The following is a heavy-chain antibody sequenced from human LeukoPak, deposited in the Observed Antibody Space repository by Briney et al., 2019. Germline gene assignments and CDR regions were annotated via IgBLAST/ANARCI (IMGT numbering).Heavy chain of an antibody. Sequence: PGGSLRLSCAASGFTFSSYAMSWVRQAPGKGLEWVSTISGSGGSTYYADSVKGRFTISRDNSKNTLYLQMNSLRAEDTAVYYCAKDRLLHSSYASSPADYWGQGTLVTVSS. CDR3: AKDRLLHSSYASSPADY. J-gene: IGHJ4*02. V-gene: IGHV3-23*01. D-gene: IGHD6-6*01. CDR2: ISGSGGST. CDR1: GFTFSSYA.